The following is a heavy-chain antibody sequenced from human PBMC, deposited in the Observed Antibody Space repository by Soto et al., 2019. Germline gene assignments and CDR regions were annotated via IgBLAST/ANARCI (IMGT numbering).Heavy chain of an antibody. D-gene: IGHD6-6*01. CDR2: IIPIFGTA. Sequence: QVQLVQSGAEVKKPGSSVKVSCKASGGTFSSYAISWVRQAPGQGLEWMGGIIPIFGTANYAQKFQVRVTINAAESTSTAYMELSSRTSESTSVYYCASRDYSSSGKLDYGGQGTLVTVSS. J-gene: IGHJ4*02. CDR3: ASRDYSSSGKLDY. CDR1: GGTFSSYA. V-gene: IGHV1-69*01.